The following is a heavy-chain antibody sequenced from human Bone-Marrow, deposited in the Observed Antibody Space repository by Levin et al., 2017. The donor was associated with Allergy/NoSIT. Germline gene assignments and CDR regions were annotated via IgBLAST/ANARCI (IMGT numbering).Heavy chain of an antibody. CDR2: VHHSGNS. J-gene: IGHJ3*02. D-gene: IGHD2-21*02. CDR1: GGSMSTGNFY. V-gene: IGHV4-61*03. Sequence: SETLSLTCTVSGGSMSTGNFYWSWIRQSPGKGLEWIGYVHHSGNSRPNPSLKSRVTMSVEPSKNHFSLKLTSVTAADTAVYYCAGRGQIVAVTTARTSFDIWGQGTLVTVSS. CDR3: AGRGQIVAVTTARTSFDI.